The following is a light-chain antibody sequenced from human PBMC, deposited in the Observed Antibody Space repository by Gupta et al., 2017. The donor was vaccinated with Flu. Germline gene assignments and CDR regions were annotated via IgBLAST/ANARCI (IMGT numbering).Light chain of an antibody. CDR2: WAA. Sequence: DIVMTQSPDSLAVSLGERATINCKSSQSVLYSSNNKNYLAWYQQKPGQPPKLLIYWAATRESGVPDRCSGSGSGTDFSPPTSSLQAEDVSVYYCQQHYCTTYSFGRGTXLEIK. J-gene: IGKJ2*03. CDR3: QQHYCTTYS. V-gene: IGKV4-1*01. CDR1: QSVLYSSNNKNY.